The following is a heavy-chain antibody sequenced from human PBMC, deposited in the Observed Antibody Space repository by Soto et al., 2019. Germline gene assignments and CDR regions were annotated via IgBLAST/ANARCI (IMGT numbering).Heavy chain of an antibody. Sequence: GGSLRLSCAASGFTFDDYAMYWVRQVLGKGLEWVSSISWNSGNISYADSVKGRFTTSRDNAENSLYLQMNSLRPEDTALYYCVRSKGGYSYGTPFDYWGQGTLVTVSS. J-gene: IGHJ4*02. D-gene: IGHD5-18*01. V-gene: IGHV3-9*01. CDR1: GFTFDDYA. CDR3: VRSKGGYSYGTPFDY. CDR2: ISWNSGNI.